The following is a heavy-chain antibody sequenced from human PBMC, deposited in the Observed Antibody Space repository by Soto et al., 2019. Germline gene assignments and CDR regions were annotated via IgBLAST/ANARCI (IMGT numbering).Heavy chain of an antibody. J-gene: IGHJ4*02. D-gene: IGHD3-16*01. CDR2: IIPIFGTA. Sequence: QVQLVQSGAEVKKPVSSVKVSCKASGGTFSSYAISWVRQAPGQGLEWMGGIIPIFGTANYAQKFQGRVTITADKSTSTAYMELSSLRSEDTAVYYCASSMITFGGAISPGADWGQGTLVTVSS. CDR3: ASSMITFGGAISPGAD. V-gene: IGHV1-69*06. CDR1: GGTFSSYA.